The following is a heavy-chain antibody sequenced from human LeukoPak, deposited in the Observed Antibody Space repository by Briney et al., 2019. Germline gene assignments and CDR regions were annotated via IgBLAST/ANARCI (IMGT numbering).Heavy chain of an antibody. J-gene: IGHJ6*02. D-gene: IGHD2-2*01. Sequence: GASVKVSCKASGYDFTSVGITWVRRAPRQGLEWMGWISPYNGNTRYAQKFQGRVAMTTDTSTTTAYMELSSLRSEDTAVYYCARSNCSSTSCPLLDVWGQGTTVTVSS. V-gene: IGHV1-18*01. CDR2: ISPYNGNT. CDR3: ARSNCSSTSCPLLDV. CDR1: GYDFTSVG.